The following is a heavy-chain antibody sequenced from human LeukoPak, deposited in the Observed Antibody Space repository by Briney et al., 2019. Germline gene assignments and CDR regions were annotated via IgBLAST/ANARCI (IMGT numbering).Heavy chain of an antibody. J-gene: IGHJ5*02. Sequence: PGGSLRLSCAASGSTFSNYAMIWVRQAPGKGLEWVSVISDSGGDTYYADSVKGRFTISRDNPKSTLYLQMNSLRGEDTAVYYCARRGGDGPGLGFDPWGQGTLVTVSS. CDR2: ISDSGGDT. D-gene: IGHD2-21*02. CDR3: ARRGGDGPGLGFDP. V-gene: IGHV3-23*01. CDR1: GSTFSNYA.